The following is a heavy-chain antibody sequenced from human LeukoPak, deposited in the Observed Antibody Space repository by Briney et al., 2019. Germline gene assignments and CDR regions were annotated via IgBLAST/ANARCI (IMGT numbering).Heavy chain of an antibody. Sequence: GGSLRLSCAASGFTFSSYAMSWVRQAPGKGLEWVSVISGSGGSTYYADSVKGRFTISRDNSKNALFLQMNSLRAEDTAVYYCAKDLWGAAAYYFDYWGQGTLVTVSS. CDR2: ISGSGGST. D-gene: IGHD6-13*01. J-gene: IGHJ4*02. V-gene: IGHV3-23*01. CDR3: AKDLWGAAAYYFDY. CDR1: GFTFSSYA.